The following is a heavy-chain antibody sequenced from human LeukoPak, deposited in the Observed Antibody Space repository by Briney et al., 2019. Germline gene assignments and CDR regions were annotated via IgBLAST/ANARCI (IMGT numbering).Heavy chain of an antibody. J-gene: IGHJ4*02. CDR3: ARANALYCSSTSCLFDY. CDR1: GYTFTGYY. V-gene: IGHV1-2*02. D-gene: IGHD2-2*01. CDR2: INPNSGGT. Sequence: ASVKLSCKASGYTFTGYYIHWVRQGPGQGLEWMAWINPNSGGTYYAQNFPDRITMTRDTSISTAYMELSRLRSDDTDIYYCARANALYCSSTSCLFDYWGQGTLVTVSS.